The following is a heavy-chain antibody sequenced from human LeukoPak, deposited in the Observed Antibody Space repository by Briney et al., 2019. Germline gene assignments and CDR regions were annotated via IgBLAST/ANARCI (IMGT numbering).Heavy chain of an antibody. J-gene: IGHJ4*02. CDR1: GFTFSSYG. D-gene: IGHD2-2*01. CDR3: AKEVHQLLRPYYFDY. CDR2: ISYDGSNK. Sequence: GRSLRLSCAASGFTFSSYGMHWVRQAPGKGLEWVAVISYDGSNKYYADSVKGRFTISRDDSKNTLYLQMNSLRAEDTAVYYCAKEVHQLLRPYYFDYWGQGTLVTVSS. V-gene: IGHV3-30*18.